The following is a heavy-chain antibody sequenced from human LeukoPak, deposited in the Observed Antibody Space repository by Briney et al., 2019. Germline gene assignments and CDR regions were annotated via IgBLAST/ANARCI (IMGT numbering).Heavy chain of an antibody. CDR3: ARDQTYSGSGIYTYFDY. V-gene: IGHV4-61*02. D-gene: IGHD3-10*01. CDR2: ISSTGST. J-gene: IGHJ4*02. CDR1: GGSISSGGHY. Sequence: PSETLSLTCTVSGGSISSGGHYWSWIRHPAGKGLEYLGRISSTGSTNYNPSLRSRVTISADTSKNHFSLKLTSVTAADTAVYYSARDQTYSGSGIYTYFDYWGQGILVTVSS.